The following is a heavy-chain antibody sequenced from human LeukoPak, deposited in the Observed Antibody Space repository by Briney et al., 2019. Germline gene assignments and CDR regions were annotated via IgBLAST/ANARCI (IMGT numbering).Heavy chain of an antibody. CDR3: AKGYPRAFDI. D-gene: IGHD5-18*01. V-gene: IGHV4-34*01. Sequence: SETLSLTCAVYGGSFSGYYWSWIRQPPGKGLEWIGEINHSGSTNYNPSLKSRVTISVDTSKNQFSLTLSSVTAADTAVYYCAKGYPRAFDIWGQGTMVTVSS. CDR2: INHSGST. CDR1: GGSFSGYY. J-gene: IGHJ3*02.